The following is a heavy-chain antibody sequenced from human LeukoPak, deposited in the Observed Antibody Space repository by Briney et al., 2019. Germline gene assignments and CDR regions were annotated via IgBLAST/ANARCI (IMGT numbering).Heavy chain of an antibody. CDR2: IYSGGST. CDR3: ARDRFNRWYYGMDV. J-gene: IGHJ6*02. D-gene: IGHD1-14*01. Sequence: TGGSLRLSCAASGFTVSSNYMSWVRQAPGKGLEWVSVIYSGGSTYYADSVKGRFTISRDNSKNTLYLQMNSLRAEDTAVYYCARDRFNRWYYGMDVWGQGTTVTVSS. V-gene: IGHV3-66*01. CDR1: GFTVSSNY.